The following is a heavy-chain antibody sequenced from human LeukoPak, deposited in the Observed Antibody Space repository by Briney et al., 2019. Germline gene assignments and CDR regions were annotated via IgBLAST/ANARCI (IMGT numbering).Heavy chain of an antibody. J-gene: IGHJ4*02. D-gene: IGHD5-18*01. CDR2: IYYSGST. CDR1: GGSISSSSYY. CDR3: AGGGYSYGNFDY. V-gene: IGHV4-39*01. Sequence: SETLSLTCTVSGGSISSSSYYWGWIRQPPGKGLEWIGSIYYSGSTYYNPSLKSRVTISVDTSKNQFSLKLSSVTAADTAVCYCAGGGYSYGNFDYWGQGTLVTVSS.